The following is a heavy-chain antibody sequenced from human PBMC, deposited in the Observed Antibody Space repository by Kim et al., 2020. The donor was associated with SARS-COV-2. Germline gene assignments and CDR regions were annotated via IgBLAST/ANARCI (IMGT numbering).Heavy chain of an antibody. CDR3: ARVRDWALDY. Sequence: TNYNPPLKSRVTISVDTSKNQFSLKLSAVTAADTAVYYCARVRDWALDYWGQGTLVTVSS. D-gene: IGHD3-9*01. CDR2: T. V-gene: IGHV4-59*01. J-gene: IGHJ4*02.